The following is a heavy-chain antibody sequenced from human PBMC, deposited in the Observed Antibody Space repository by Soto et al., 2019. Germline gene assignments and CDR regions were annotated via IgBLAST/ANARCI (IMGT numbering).Heavy chain of an antibody. D-gene: IGHD3-22*01. CDR2: IYYSGST. V-gene: IGHV4-59*01. CDR3: ARGGYYGSSGYVRGFDY. CDR1: GGSISSYY. J-gene: IGHJ4*02. Sequence: SETLSLTCTVSGGSISSYYWSWIRQPPGKGLEWIGYIYYSGSTNYNPSLKSRVTISVDTSKNQFSLKLSSVTAADTAVYYCARGGYYGSSGYVRGFDYWGLRTPVTVSA.